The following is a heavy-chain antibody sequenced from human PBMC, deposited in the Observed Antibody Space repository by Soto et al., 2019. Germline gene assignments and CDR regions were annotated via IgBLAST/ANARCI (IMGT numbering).Heavy chain of an antibody. CDR1: GYTFTSYG. D-gene: IGHD6-13*01. V-gene: IGHV1-18*01. Sequence: QVQLVQSGAEVKKPGASVKVSCKASGYTFTSYGITSVRQAPGQGLEWMGWINPYNGNTNYAQKLQGRVTMTTYTSTSTAYMELRSLRSDDTAVYYCARTDSRPQDFDYWGQGTLVSVSS. CDR2: INPYNGNT. J-gene: IGHJ4*02. CDR3: ARTDSRPQDFDY.